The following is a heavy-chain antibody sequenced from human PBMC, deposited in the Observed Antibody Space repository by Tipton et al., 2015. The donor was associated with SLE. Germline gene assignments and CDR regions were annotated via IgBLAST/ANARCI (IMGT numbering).Heavy chain of an antibody. J-gene: IGHJ3*02. CDR2: ISDTGST. Sequence: TLSLTCTVSGCSISSHYWRWIRQAPGKGLEWIGYISDTGSTHYNPSLKSRITLSLDTSRNQLSLKLSSVTAADTAVYYCARDPDLQLCSGTTCPDAFDIWGPGTMVTVSS. CDR3: ARDPDLQLCSGTTCPDAFDI. CDR1: GCSISSHY. V-gene: IGHV4-59*11. D-gene: IGHD2-2*01.